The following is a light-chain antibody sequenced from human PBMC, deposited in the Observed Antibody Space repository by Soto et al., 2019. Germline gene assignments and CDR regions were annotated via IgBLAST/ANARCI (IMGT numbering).Light chain of an antibody. J-gene: IGKJ4*01. CDR3: QHCHSCPLT. CDR1: RSINSW. Sequence: DVQMNQSPSALSASVGDRVTITCRASRSINSWLALYQQQSGTAPKLLIYNASSLASGRPSRFSGSESGTVFSLIITSLQPDDFATYGCQHCHSCPLTLGGGTKVDIK. CDR2: NAS. V-gene: IGKV1-5*03.